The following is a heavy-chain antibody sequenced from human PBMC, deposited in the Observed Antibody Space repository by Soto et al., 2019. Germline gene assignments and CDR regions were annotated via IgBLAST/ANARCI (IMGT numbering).Heavy chain of an antibody. CDR1: GFTFSSYA. Sequence: PGGSLRLSCAASGFTFSSYAMSWVRQAPGKGLEWVSAISGSGGSTYYADSVEGRFTISRDNSKDTLYLQMNSLRAEDTAVYYCAKVVIYGDHRAGAFDIWGRGTMVTVSS. CDR2: ISGSGGST. V-gene: IGHV3-23*01. J-gene: IGHJ3*02. D-gene: IGHD4-17*01. CDR3: AKVVIYGDHRAGAFDI.